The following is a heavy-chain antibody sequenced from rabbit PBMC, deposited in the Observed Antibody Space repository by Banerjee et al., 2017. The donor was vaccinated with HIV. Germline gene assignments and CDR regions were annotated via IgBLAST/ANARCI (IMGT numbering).Heavy chain of an antibody. J-gene: IGHJ4*01. Sequence: QEQLEESGGDLVKPEGSLTLTCTASGFSFSSSYWICWVRQAPGKGLEWIGGIYSGSSDRTDYARWAKGRFTISKTSSTTVTLQMTVLTAADTATYFCARAGGFENYFNLWGQGTLVTVS. D-gene: IGHD1-1*01. V-gene: IGHV1S45*01. CDR1: GFSFSSSYW. CDR2: IYSGSSDRT. CDR3: ARAGGFENYFNL.